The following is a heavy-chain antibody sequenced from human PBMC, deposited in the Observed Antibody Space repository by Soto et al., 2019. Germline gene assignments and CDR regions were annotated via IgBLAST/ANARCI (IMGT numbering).Heavy chain of an antibody. Sequence: QVQLVESGGDLVKPGGSLRLSCAASGFPFSDYYMSWIRQAPGKGLEWVSSIGSSSSYTNYADSVKGRFTISRDNAKNSLYLQMNSLRAEDXAVYYCARRRPTGYYNYWGQGTLVTVSA. CDR3: ARRRPTGYYNY. D-gene: IGHD3-9*01. CDR2: IGSSSSYT. CDR1: GFPFSDYY. V-gene: IGHV3-11*05. J-gene: IGHJ4*02.